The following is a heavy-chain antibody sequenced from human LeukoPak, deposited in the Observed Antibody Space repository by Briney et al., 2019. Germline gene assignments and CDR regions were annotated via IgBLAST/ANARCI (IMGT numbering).Heavy chain of an antibody. D-gene: IGHD3-3*01. V-gene: IGHV3-21*01. CDR1: GFTFSSYA. CDR3: ARAGYYDFWSGYQSDV. J-gene: IGHJ6*04. Sequence: PGGSLRLSCAASGFTFSSYAMSWVRQAPGKGLEWVSSISSSSSYIYYADSVKGRFTISRDNAKNSLYLQMNSLRAEDTAVYYCARAGYYDFWSGYQSDVWGKGTTVTVSS. CDR2: ISSSSSYI.